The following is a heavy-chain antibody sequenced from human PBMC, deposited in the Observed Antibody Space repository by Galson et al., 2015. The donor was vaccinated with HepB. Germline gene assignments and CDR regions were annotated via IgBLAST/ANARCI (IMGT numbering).Heavy chain of an antibody. Sequence: SVKVSCKASGSTFSRYDINWVRQAAGQGLEWMGWMNPNSGNRGLAQKFQGRVIMIRDTSKSTAYMELSSLKSDDTAIYYCARGRRASGWHTAFDNWGQGTLVTVSS. CDR3: ARGRRASGWHTAFDN. V-gene: IGHV1-8*01. D-gene: IGHD6-19*01. CDR2: MNPNSGNR. CDR1: GSTFSRYD. J-gene: IGHJ4*02.